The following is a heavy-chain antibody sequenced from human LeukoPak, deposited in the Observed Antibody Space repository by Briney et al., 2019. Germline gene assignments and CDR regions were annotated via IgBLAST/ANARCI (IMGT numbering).Heavy chain of an antibody. CDR3: ARRGDGYNQRGFDY. D-gene: IGHD5-24*01. CDR1: GGSFSGYY. J-gene: IGHJ4*02. CDR2: ISHSGST. Sequence: SETLSLTCAVYGGSFSGYYWSWIRQPPGKGLEWIGEISHSGSTNYNTSLKSRVTILVDTSKNHFSLKLSSVTAADTAVYYCARRGDGYNQRGFDYWGQGTLVTVSS. V-gene: IGHV4-34*01.